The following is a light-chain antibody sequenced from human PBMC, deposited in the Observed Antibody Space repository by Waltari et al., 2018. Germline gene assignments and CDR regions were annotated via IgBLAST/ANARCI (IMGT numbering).Light chain of an antibody. J-gene: IGKJ1*01. CDR3: QQSYSTPPGT. CDR1: QNIGRY. Sequence: DLEMTQSPASLSASVGDRVTITCQASQNIGRYLNWYQQKPGKAPKLLIYAASSLQSGVPSEFCCSGSCTDFTLPISSLQPEDCATYYCQQSYSTPPGTFGQGTKVEIK. V-gene: IGKV1-39*01. CDR2: AAS.